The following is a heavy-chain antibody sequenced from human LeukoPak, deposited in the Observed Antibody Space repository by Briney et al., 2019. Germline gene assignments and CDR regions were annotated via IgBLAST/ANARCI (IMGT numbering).Heavy chain of an antibody. CDR1: GFTFSDYY. Sequence: GGSLRLSCAASGFTFSDYYKSWIRQAPGKGLEWVSYISSSGSTIYYADSVKGRFTISRDNAKNSLYLQMNSLRAEDTAVYYCASLYCGRDCYKDYWGQGTLVTVSS. V-gene: IGHV3-11*01. CDR3: ASLYCGRDCYKDY. J-gene: IGHJ4*02. D-gene: IGHD2-21*02. CDR2: ISSSGSTI.